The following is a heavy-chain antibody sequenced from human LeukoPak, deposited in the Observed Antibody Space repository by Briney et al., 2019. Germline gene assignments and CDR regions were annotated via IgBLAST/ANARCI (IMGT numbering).Heavy chain of an antibody. CDR2: IYYSGST. CDR1: GGSISSSSYY. V-gene: IGHV4-39*07. D-gene: IGHD4-17*01. J-gene: IGHJ4*02. Sequence: PSETLSLTCTVSGGSISSSSYYWGWIRQPPGKGLEWIGSIYYSGSTYYNPSLKSRLTISVDTSKSQFSLKLTSVTAADTAVYYCARASPDDYGDYESCWGQETLVTVSS. CDR3: ARASPDDYGDYESC.